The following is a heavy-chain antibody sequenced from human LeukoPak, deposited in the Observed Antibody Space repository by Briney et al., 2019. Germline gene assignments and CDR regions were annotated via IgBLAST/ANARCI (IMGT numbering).Heavy chain of an antibody. J-gene: IGHJ4*02. V-gene: IGHV3-30*03. CDR1: GFTFINYG. CDR2: ISYDGSNK. Sequence: GGSLRLSCAASGFTFINYGMHWVRQAPGKGLEWVAVISYDGSNKYYADSVKGRFTISRDNSKNTLYLQMNSLRAEDTAVYYCARDFDYWGQGTLVTVSS. CDR3: ARDFDY.